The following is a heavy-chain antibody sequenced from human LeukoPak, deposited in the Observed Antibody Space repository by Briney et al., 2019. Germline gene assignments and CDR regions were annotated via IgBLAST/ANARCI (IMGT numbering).Heavy chain of an antibody. CDR1: GFTFSSYA. CDR3: AKTRTGYSSGWLIDY. Sequence: RGSLRLSCAASGFTFSSYAMSWVRQAPGKGLEWVSAISGSSGSTYYADSVKGRFTITRDNSKNTLYLQMNSLRAEDTAVYYCAKTRTGYSSGWLIDYWGQGTLVTVSS. V-gene: IGHV3-23*01. J-gene: IGHJ4*02. CDR2: ISGSSGST. D-gene: IGHD6-19*01.